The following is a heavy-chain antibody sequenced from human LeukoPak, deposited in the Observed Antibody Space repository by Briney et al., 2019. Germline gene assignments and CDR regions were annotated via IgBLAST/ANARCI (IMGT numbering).Heavy chain of an antibody. CDR3: ARKPTTSDAFDM. J-gene: IGHJ3*02. CDR1: SGSISSGIW. CDR2: IYHSGST. D-gene: IGHD1-26*01. Sequence: TLSLTCGVSSGSISSGIWWSWVRQPPGKGLEWIGEIYHSGSTNYNPSLKSRATISVDKSKGQFSLKLSSVTAADTAIYYCARKPTTSDAFDMRGQGTMVTVSS. V-gene: IGHV4-4*02.